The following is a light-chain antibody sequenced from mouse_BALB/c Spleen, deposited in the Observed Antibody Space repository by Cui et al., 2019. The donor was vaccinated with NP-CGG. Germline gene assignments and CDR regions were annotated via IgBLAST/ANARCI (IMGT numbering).Light chain of an antibody. CDR3: ALWYSNHWV. CDR1: TGAVTTSNY. Sequence: QVVMNQASALTTSPGETVTLTCRSSTGAVTTSNYANWVQEKPDHLFTGLIGGTNNRAPGVPARFSGSLIGDKAALTITGAQTEDEAIYFCALWYSNHWVFGGGTKLTVL. CDR2: GTN. V-gene: IGLV1*01. J-gene: IGLJ1*01.